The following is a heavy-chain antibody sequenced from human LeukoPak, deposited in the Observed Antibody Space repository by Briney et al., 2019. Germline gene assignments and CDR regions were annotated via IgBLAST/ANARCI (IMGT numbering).Heavy chain of an antibody. D-gene: IGHD3-22*01. CDR2: IYHSGST. J-gene: IGHJ4*02. CDR1: GGSISSGGYS. CDR3: DRALGDDSSGYYDY. Sequence: PSQTLSLTCAVSGGSISSGGYSWSWIRQPPGKGLEWIGYIYHSGSTYYNPSLKSRVTISVDRSKNQFSLKLSSVTAADTAVYYCDRALGDDSSGYYDYWGQGTLVTVSS. V-gene: IGHV4-30-2*01.